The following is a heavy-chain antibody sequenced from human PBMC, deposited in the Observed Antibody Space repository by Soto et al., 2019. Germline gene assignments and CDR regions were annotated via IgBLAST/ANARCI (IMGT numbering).Heavy chain of an antibody. CDR1: GCSXSSYN. CDR2: ISSTSTTV. V-gene: IGHV3-48*02. CDR3: AREIAAAHFDY. J-gene: IGHJ4*02. Sequence: GSLSLSCVASGCSXSSYNMNWVXQAPGKGLEWVSYISSTSTTVHHAGSVKGRFTISRDNAKKSLFLQINSLRDEDTAVYYCAREIAAAHFDYWGQGTQVTVSS. D-gene: IGHD6-13*01.